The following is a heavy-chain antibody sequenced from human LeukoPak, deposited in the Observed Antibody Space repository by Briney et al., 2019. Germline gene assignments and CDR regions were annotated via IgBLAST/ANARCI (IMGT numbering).Heavy chain of an antibody. CDR2: IYSSGRT. V-gene: IGHV4-59*08. Sequence: SETLSLTCSVSGGSISSFYWSWIRQPPGKGLEWIGYIYSSGRTSYNPSLKSRVTISVDTSKNQFSLKLSSVTAADTAVYYCARTSSSGLVGGYYFDYWGQGTLVTVSS. J-gene: IGHJ4*02. CDR3: ARTSSSGLVGGYYFDY. CDR1: GGSISSFY. D-gene: IGHD6-19*01.